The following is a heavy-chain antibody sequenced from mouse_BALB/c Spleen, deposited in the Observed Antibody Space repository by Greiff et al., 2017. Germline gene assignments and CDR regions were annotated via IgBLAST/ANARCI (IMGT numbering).Heavy chain of an antibody. CDR1: GFTFSSFG. CDR3: ARGGNYYGDY. J-gene: IGHJ2*01. D-gene: IGHD2-1*01. V-gene: IGHV5-17*02. CDR2: ISSGSSTI. Sequence: DVKLVESGGGLVQPGGSRKLSCAASGFTFSSFGMHWVRQAPEKGLEWVAYISSGSSTIYYADTVKGRFTISRDNPKNTLFLQMTSLRSEDTAMYYCARGGNYYGDYWGQGTTLTVSS.